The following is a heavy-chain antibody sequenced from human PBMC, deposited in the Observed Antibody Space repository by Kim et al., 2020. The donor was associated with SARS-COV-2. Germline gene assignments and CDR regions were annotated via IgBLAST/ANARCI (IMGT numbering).Heavy chain of an antibody. CDR1: GFTVSSNY. D-gene: IGHD3-22*01. CDR2: IYSGGST. Sequence: GGSLRLSYAASGFTVSSNYMSWVRQAPGKGLEWVSVIYSGGSTYYADSVKGRFTISRDNSKNTLYLQMNSLRAEDTAVYYCARGPFITMIVVGFDYWGQGTLVTVSS. V-gene: IGHV3-66*01. CDR3: ARGPFITMIVVGFDY. J-gene: IGHJ4*02.